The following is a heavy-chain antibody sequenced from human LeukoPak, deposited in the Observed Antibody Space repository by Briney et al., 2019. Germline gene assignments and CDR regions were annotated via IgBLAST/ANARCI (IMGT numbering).Heavy chain of an antibody. J-gene: IGHJ3*02. V-gene: IGHV1-2*02. CDR3: ARGLRFLEWYDAFDI. Sequence: VASVKVSCKASGYTFTGYYMHGVRPAPGQGREWMGWINPNSGGTNYAQKFQGRVPMTRDTSNSTAYMDLGRLRSDDTAVYYCARGLRFLEWYDAFDIWGQGTMVTVSS. D-gene: IGHD3-3*01. CDR1: GYTFTGYY. CDR2: INPNSGGT.